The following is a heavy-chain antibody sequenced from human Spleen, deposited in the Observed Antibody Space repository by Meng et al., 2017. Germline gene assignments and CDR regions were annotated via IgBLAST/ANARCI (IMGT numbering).Heavy chain of an antibody. V-gene: IGHV3-30-3*01. CDR1: GFTFIYYA. CDR2: VSHYGDSD. J-gene: IGHJ5*02. CDR3: ARDKSHYDGRSGWFDP. Sequence: QEHLVEAGGGVVQPVRAGRLPCAASGFTFIYYAMHWVRQTPGKGLEWLATVSHYGDSDCTTDSVRGRFFISRDNSKNTVYLQMTRLRPEDTAVYYCARDKSHYDGRSGWFDPWGQGTLVTVSS. D-gene: IGHD3-22*01.